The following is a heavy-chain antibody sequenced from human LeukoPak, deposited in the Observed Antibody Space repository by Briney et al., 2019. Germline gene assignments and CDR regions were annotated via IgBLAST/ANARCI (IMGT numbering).Heavy chain of an antibody. J-gene: IGHJ2*01. CDR2: ISGSGGST. Sequence: GGSLRLSCAASGFTFSSYAMSWVRQAPGKGLEWVSAISGSGGSTYYADSVQGRFTISRDNSKNTLYLHMSSLRVEETAVYYCARTRNIVVVVAATWYFDLWGRGTLVTVSS. CDR3: ARTRNIVVVVAATWYFDL. D-gene: IGHD2-15*01. V-gene: IGHV3-23*01. CDR1: GFTFSSYA.